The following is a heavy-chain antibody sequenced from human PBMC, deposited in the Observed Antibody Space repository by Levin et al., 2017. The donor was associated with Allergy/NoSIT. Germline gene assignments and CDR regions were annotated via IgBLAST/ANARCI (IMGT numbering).Heavy chain of an antibody. V-gene: IGHV5-10-1*01. D-gene: IGHD5-24*01. CDR3: ARRMAPYYYYYGMDV. J-gene: IGHJ6*02. CDR1: GYSFTSYW. Sequence: GESLKISCKGSGYSFTSYWISWVRQMPGKGLEWMGRIDPSDSYTNYSPSFQGHVTISADKSISTAYLQWSSLKASDTAMYYCARRMAPYYYYYGMDVWGQGTTVTVSS. CDR2: IDPSDSYT.